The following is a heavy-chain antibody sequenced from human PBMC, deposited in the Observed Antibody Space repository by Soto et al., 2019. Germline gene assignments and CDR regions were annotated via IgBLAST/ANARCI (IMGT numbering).Heavy chain of an antibody. V-gene: IGHV3-23*01. D-gene: IGHD3-10*01. CDR2: ISGSGGST. Sequence: GGSLRLSCAASGFTFSSYAMSWVRQAPGKGLEWVSAISGSGGSTYYADSVKGRFTISRDNSKNTLYLQMNSLRAEDTAVYYCAKGFMVLPGSRHYYYGMDVWGQGTTVTVSS. J-gene: IGHJ6*02. CDR1: GFTFSSYA. CDR3: AKGFMVLPGSRHYYYGMDV.